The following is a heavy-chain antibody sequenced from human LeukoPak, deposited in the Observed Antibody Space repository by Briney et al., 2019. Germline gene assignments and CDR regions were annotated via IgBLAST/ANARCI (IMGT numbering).Heavy chain of an antibody. CDR1: EFTFSTYS. Sequence: GGSLRLSCAASEFTFSTYSMSWVRQAPGKGLEWVSSISSSSTYIYYADSVTGRFTISRDNAKNSLYLQMNSLRAEDTAVYYCARSQFGELLNGFDYWGQGTLVTVSS. V-gene: IGHV3-21*06. D-gene: IGHD3-10*01. J-gene: IGHJ4*02. CDR3: ARSQFGELLNGFDY. CDR2: ISSSSTYI.